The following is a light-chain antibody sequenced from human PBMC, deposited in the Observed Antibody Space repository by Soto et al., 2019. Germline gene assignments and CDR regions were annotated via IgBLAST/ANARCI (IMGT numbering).Light chain of an antibody. Sequence: QSALTQPASVSGSPGQSITISCTGTSSDVGYSYVSWYQHHPGKAPKLIIYEVSDRPSGVSNRFSGSKSGNTASLTISGLQAEDEADYYCSSYTTTSTLVFGGGTQLTVL. CDR2: EVS. V-gene: IGLV2-14*01. CDR3: SSYTTTSTLV. CDR1: SSDVGYSY. J-gene: IGLJ3*02.